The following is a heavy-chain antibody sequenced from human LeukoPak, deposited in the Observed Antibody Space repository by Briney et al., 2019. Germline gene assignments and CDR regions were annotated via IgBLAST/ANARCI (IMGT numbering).Heavy chain of an antibody. CDR2: IWYDGSNK. CDR1: GFTFSSYG. V-gene: IGHV3-33*01. CDR3: ARGSGDIVVVPAAMQFDP. J-gene: IGHJ5*02. Sequence: GRSLRLSCAASGFTFSSYGMHWVRQAPGKGLEWMAVIWYDGSNKYYADSVKGRFTISRDNSKNTLYLQMNSLRAEDTAVYYCARGSGDIVVVPAAMQFDPWGQGTLVTVSS. D-gene: IGHD2-2*01.